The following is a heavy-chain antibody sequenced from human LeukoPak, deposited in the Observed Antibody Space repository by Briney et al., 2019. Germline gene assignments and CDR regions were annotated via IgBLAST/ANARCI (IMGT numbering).Heavy chain of an antibody. CDR2: ISYDGSNK. V-gene: IGHV3-30*04. D-gene: IGHD1-26*01. J-gene: IGHJ3*02. CDR3: ATANPGREGATFAAFGDAFDI. Sequence: GGSLRLSCAASGFTFSSYAMHWVRQAPGKGLEWVAVISYDGSNKYYADSVKGRLTISRDKSKNTLYLQMNSLRAEDTAVYYCATANPGREGATFAAFGDAFDIWGQGTMVTVSS. CDR1: GFTFSSYA.